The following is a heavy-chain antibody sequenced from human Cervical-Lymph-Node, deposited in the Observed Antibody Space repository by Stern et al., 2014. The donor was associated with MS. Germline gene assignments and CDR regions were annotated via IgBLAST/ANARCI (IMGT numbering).Heavy chain of an antibody. J-gene: IGHJ4*02. CDR2: VSTTGNT. D-gene: IGHD6-13*01. CDR1: RGSISTYY. CDR3: ARDGSWSPLDY. Sequence: QVQLVESGPRLVKPSETLSLTCSVSRGSISTYYWSWIRQPAGKGLEWIGRVSTTGNTGYNPSLKSRVTMSVDTSKNQFSLQLNSVTAADTAMYYCARDGSWSPLDYWGQGILVTISS. V-gene: IGHV4-4*07.